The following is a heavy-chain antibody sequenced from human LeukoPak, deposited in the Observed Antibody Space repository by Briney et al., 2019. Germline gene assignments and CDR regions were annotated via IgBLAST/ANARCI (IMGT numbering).Heavy chain of an antibody. D-gene: IGHD2-21*01. CDR2: ISADNGHT. CDR1: GYTFTSYG. CDR3: ARCSGGDCYRPLDF. Sequence: ASVKVSCKASGYTFTSYGISWVRQAPGQGLEWMVGISADNGHTNYAQQLQGRVTRTTDTSKSTAYMELRSLRSADPAVYFCARCSGGDCYRPLDFWGQGTLVTVSS. J-gene: IGHJ4*02. V-gene: IGHV1-18*01.